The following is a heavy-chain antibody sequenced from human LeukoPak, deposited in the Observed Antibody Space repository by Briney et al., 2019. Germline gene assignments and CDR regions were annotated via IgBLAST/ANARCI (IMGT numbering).Heavy chain of an antibody. CDR1: GGSISSGSYY. Sequence: PSQTLSLTCTVSGGSISSGSYYWSWIRQPAGKGLEWIGRIYTSGSTNYNPSLKSRVTISVDTSKNQFSLKLSSVTAADTAVYYCARGARGGYYYGTPRDFDYWGQGTLVTVSS. D-gene: IGHD3-22*01. J-gene: IGHJ4*02. CDR2: IYTSGST. CDR3: ARGARGGYYYGTPRDFDY. V-gene: IGHV4-61*02.